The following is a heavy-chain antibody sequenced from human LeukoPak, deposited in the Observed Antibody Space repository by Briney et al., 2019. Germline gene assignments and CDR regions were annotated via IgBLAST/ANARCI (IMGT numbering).Heavy chain of an antibody. CDR3: ARDRGFDCSGGSSYTSSLDY. J-gene: IGHJ4*02. D-gene: IGHD2-15*01. CDR1: GYTFTGYY. V-gene: IGHV1-2*02. CDR2: IDPNSGGT. Sequence: ASVKVSCKASGYTFTGYYMQWVRQAPGQGLEWMGWIDPNSGGTNYAQKFQGRVTITRDTSISTAYMELSRLRSDDTAVYYCARDRGFDCSGGSSYTSSLDYWGEGTLVTV.